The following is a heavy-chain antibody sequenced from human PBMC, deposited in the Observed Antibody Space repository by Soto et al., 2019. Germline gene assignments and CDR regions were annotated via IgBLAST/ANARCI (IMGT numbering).Heavy chain of an antibody. CDR2: IRSKAYGGTT. CDR3: TRDLLAAAVVNYYYYGMDV. Sequence: SGGSLRLSCTASGFTFGDYAMSWFRQAPGKGLEWVGFIRSKAYGGTTEYAASAKGRFTISRDDSKSIAYLQMNSLKTEDTAVYYCTRDLLAAAVVNYYYYGMDVWGQGTTVTVSS. V-gene: IGHV3-49*03. CDR1: GFTFGDYA. J-gene: IGHJ6*02. D-gene: IGHD6-13*01.